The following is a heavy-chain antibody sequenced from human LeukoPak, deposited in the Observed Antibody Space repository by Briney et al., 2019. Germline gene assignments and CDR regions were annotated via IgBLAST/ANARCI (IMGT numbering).Heavy chain of an antibody. CDR2: IYYSGST. CDR1: GGSISSSSYY. D-gene: IGHD3-9*01. Sequence: TLSLTCTVSGGSISSSSYYWGWIRQPPGKGLEWIGSIYYSGSTYYNPSLKSQVTISVDTSKNQFSLKLSSVTAADTAVYYCARGDDISDYWGQGTLVTVSS. V-gene: IGHV4-39*07. J-gene: IGHJ4*02. CDR3: ARGDDISDY.